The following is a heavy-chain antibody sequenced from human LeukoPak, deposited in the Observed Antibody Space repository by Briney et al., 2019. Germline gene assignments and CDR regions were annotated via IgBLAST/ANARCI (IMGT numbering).Heavy chain of an antibody. J-gene: IGHJ4*02. CDR2: INHSGST. Sequence: PSETLSLTCVVYGGSFSGYHWSWIRQPPGKGLEWIGEINHSGSTNYNPSLKSRVTISVDTSKNQFSLKLSSVTAADTAVYYCARVGPRVAVAGTHSWPVSFDYWGQGTLVTVSS. CDR1: GGSFSGYH. D-gene: IGHD6-19*01. V-gene: IGHV4-34*01. CDR3: ARVGPRVAVAGTHSWPVSFDY.